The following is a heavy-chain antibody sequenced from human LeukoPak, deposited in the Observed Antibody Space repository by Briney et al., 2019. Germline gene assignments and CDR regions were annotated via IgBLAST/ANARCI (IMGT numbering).Heavy chain of an antibody. V-gene: IGHV1-2*02. J-gene: IGHJ3*02. CDR3: ARVRYYAQASDAFDI. CDR2: INPNSGGT. D-gene: IGHD2-2*01. Sequence: ASVKVSCKASGYTFTSYAMNWVRQAPGQGLEWMGWINPNSGGTNYAQKFQGRVTMTRDTSISTAYMELSRLRSDDTAVYYCARVRYYAQASDAFDIWGQGTMVTVSS. CDR1: GYTFTSYA.